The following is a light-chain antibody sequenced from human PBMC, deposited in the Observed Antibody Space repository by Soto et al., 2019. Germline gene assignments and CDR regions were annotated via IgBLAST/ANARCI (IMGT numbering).Light chain of an antibody. Sequence: DIQLTQSPSTLSASVGDRVSITCRASQSISPWVAWYQQKPVKAPKLLIYMASSLESGVPSRFSGSGSGTEFTLTISGLQPDDFATYYCQQYNRGTFGQGTKVEIK. CDR2: MAS. CDR1: QSISPW. V-gene: IGKV1-5*03. J-gene: IGKJ1*01. CDR3: QQYNRGT.